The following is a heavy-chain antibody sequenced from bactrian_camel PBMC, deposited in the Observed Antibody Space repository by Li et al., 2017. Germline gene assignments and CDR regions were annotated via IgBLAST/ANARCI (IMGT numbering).Heavy chain of an antibody. J-gene: IGHJ6*01. V-gene: IGHV3-2*01. CDR1: GFTFSSYY. Sequence: HVQLVESGGGLVQPGGSLRLSCVASGFTFSSYYMSWVRQAPGKGLEWVSSIYTGGIDTYYADSVKGRFTISRDNAKNTLYLQMNSLKTEDTAVYYCAAELNGGAWYRADYGYWGQGTQVTVS. CDR3: AAELNGGAWYRADYGY. D-gene: IGHD6*01. CDR2: IYTGGIDT.